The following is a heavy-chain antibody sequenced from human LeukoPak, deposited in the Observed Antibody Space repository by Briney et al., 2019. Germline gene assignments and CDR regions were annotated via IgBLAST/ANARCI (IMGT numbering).Heavy chain of an antibody. CDR2: IDLSGSVL. Sequence: GSLRLSCAASGFTFSDYTMDWVRQAPGKGLEWVSYIDLSGSVLYYVDSVKGRFTISRDNAKNSLYLQMSSLRAEDTAVYYCARVYYGSGSPRHFDYWGQGTLVTVSS. CDR1: GFTFSDYT. D-gene: IGHD3-10*01. J-gene: IGHJ4*02. V-gene: IGHV3-48*04. CDR3: ARVYYGSGSPRHFDY.